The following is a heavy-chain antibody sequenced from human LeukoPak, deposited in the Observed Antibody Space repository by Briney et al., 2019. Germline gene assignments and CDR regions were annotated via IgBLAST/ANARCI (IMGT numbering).Heavy chain of an antibody. CDR3: ARDALKYCSGGSCYPY. CDR1: GGSISSYY. V-gene: IGHV4-4*07. Sequence: AETLSLTCTVSGGSISSYYWSWLRQPAGKGLEWIGRIYTSGSTNYNPSLKSRVTMSVDTSKNQFSLKLSSVTAADTAVYYCARDALKYCSGGSCYPYWGQGTLVTASS. D-gene: IGHD2-15*01. J-gene: IGHJ4*02. CDR2: IYTSGST.